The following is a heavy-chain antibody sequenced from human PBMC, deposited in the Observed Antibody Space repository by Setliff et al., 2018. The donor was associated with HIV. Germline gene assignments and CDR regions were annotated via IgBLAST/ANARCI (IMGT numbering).Heavy chain of an antibody. CDR1: GFPFSGSA. J-gene: IGHJ6*03. CDR3: TTVNYGDYYYYYMDV. CDR2: IKSKTDGGTT. Sequence: GGSLRLSCAASGFPFSGSAIHWVRQAPGKGLEWVGRIKSKTDGGTTDYAAPVKGRFTVSRDDSKNTLYLQMNSLKTEDTAVYYCTTVNYGDYYYYYMDVWGKGTTVTVSS. V-gene: IGHV3-15*01. D-gene: IGHD4-17*01.